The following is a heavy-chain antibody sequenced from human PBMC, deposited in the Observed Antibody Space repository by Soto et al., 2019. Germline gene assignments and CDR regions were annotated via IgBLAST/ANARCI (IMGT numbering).Heavy chain of an antibody. V-gene: IGHV3-74*01. CDR3: ARAGYCTSTNCPLGPARSDY. Sequence: PGGSLRLSCAASGFTFSTYWMHWVRQAPGKGLVWVSRINSDGSSTTYADSVQGRFTISRDNAKNTVYLQMNSLRAEDTAVYYCARAGYCTSTNCPLGPARSDYWGQGTLVTVSS. J-gene: IGHJ4*02. CDR1: GFTFSTYW. D-gene: IGHD2-2*01. CDR2: INSDGSST.